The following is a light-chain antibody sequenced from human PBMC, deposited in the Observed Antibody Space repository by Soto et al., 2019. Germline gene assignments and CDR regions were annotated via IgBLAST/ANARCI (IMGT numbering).Light chain of an antibody. J-gene: IGKJ3*01. V-gene: IGKV3-20*01. CDR1: QSVSSSY. Sequence: EIVLTQSPGTLSLSPGERATLSCRASQSVSSSYLAWYQQKPGQAPRLLIYGASSRATGIPDRFSGSGSGTDFTLTIGRLEPEEFAVYYCQQYGSSPGVTFGPGTKVDIK. CDR3: QQYGSSPGVT. CDR2: GAS.